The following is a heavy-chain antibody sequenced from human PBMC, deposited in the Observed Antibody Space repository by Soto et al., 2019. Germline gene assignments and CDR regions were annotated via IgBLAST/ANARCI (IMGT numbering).Heavy chain of an antibody. CDR1: GGSISSYY. J-gene: IGHJ6*02. CDR2: IYTSGST. CDR3: ARDFLTRPQPAAGTIRYYYYGMDV. Sequence: SETLSLTCTVSGGSISSYYWSWIRQPAGKGLEWIGRIYTSGSTNYNPSLKSRVTMSVDTSKNQFSLKLSSVTAADTTVYYCARDFLTRPQPAAGTIRYYYYGMDVWGQGTTVTVSS. V-gene: IGHV4-4*07. D-gene: IGHD6-13*01.